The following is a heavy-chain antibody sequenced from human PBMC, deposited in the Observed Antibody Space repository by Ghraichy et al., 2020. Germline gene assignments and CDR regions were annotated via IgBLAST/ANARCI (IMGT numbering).Heavy chain of an antibody. CDR3: AREDYYGSGSDYYYGMDV. V-gene: IGHV3-7*01. CDR2: IKQDGSEK. D-gene: IGHD3-10*01. Sequence: GGSLRLSCAASGFTFSSYWMSWVRQAPGKGLEWVANIKQDGSEKYYVDSVKGRFTISRDNAKNSLYLQMNSLRAEDTAVYYCAREDYYGSGSDYYYGMDVWGQGTTVTVSS. J-gene: IGHJ6*02. CDR1: GFTFSSYW.